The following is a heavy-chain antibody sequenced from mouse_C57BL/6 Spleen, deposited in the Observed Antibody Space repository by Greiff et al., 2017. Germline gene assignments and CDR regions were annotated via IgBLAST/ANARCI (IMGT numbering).Heavy chain of an antibody. J-gene: IGHJ1*03. D-gene: IGHD1-1*01. Sequence: EVKLVESEGGLVQPGSSMKLSCTASGFTFSDYYMAWVRQVPEKGLEWVANLKYDGSSTYYLDSLKSRFIISRDNAKNILYLQMSSLKSEVTATYYCARDTTTVVAHWYFDVWGTGTTVTVSS. V-gene: IGHV5-16*01. CDR3: ARDTTTVVAHWYFDV. CDR1: GFTFSDYY. CDR2: LKYDGSST.